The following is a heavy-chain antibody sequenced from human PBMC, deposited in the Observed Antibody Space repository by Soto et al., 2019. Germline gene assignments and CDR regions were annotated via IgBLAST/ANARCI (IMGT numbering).Heavy chain of an antibody. V-gene: IGHV4-30-4*01. CDR1: GGCMNSGDYY. J-gene: IGHJ4*02. CDR3: AASPLQSNGYYLDY. D-gene: IGHD3-22*01. Sequence: PSETLSLTCSVSGGCMNSGDYYWSWIRQSAGNGLEWIGYIYYTGTTYYSPSLKSRLSISVDRSKNHLSLKVRSVTPADTAVYYCAASPLQSNGYYLDYWGQGSLVTVSS. CDR2: IYYTGTT.